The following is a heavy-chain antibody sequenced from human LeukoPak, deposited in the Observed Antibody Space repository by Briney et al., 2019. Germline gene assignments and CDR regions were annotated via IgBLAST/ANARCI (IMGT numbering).Heavy chain of an antibody. CDR2: INHSGST. V-gene: IGHV4-34*01. D-gene: IGHD5-18*01. CDR1: GGSFSGYY. J-gene: IGHJ4*02. CDR3: ARGAMGSGSSYGWRKDY. Sequence: PSETLSLTCAVYGGSFSGYYWSWIRQPPGKGLEWIGEINHSGSTNYNPSLKSRVTISVDTSKNQFSLKLSSVTAADTAVYYCARGAMGSGSSYGWRKDYWGQGTLVTVSS.